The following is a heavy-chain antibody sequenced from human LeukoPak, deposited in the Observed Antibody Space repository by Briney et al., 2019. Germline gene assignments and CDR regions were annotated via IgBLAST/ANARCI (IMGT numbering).Heavy chain of an antibody. CDR1: GYTFTGYY. D-gene: IGHD3-10*01. V-gene: IGHV1-2*02. J-gene: IGHJ5*02. CDR2: INPNSGGT. Sequence: ASVKVSCKASGYTFTGYYMHWVRQAPGQGLERMGWINPNSGGTNYAQKFQGRVTMTRDTSISTAYMELSRLRSDDTAVYYCARSLLWFGEESSGWFDPWGQGTLVTVSS. CDR3: ARSLLWFGEESSGWFDP.